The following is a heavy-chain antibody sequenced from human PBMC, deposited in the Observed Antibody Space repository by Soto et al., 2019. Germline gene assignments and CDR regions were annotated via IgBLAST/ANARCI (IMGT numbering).Heavy chain of an antibody. V-gene: IGHV3-33*01. CDR1: GFTFSSYG. CDR3: ARARNYYDSTIDY. CDR2: IWYDGSNK. J-gene: IGHJ4*02. Sequence: QVQLVESGGGVVQPGRSLRLSCAASGFTFSSYGMHWVRQAPGKGLEGVAVIWYDGSNKYYADSVKGRFTISRDNSKNTLYLQMNSLRAEDTAVYYCARARNYYDSTIDYWGQGTLVTVSS. D-gene: IGHD3-22*01.